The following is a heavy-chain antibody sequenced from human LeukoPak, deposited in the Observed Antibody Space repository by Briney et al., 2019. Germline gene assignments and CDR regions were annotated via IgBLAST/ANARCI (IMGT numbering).Heavy chain of an antibody. D-gene: IGHD2-2*01. CDR1: GFTFSSYA. Sequence: GGSLRLSCAASGFTFSSYAMHWVRQAPGKGLEWVAVISYDGSNKYYADSVKGRFTISRDNSKNTLYLQMNSLRTEDTAVYYCARDRYCTTTRCSDYWGQGTLVTVSS. CDR3: ARDRYCTTTRCSDY. V-gene: IGHV3-30-3*01. J-gene: IGHJ4*02. CDR2: ISYDGSNK.